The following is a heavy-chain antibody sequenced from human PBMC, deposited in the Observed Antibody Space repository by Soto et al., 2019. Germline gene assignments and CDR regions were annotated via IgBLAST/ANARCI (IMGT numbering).Heavy chain of an antibody. V-gene: IGHV1-18*01. CDR1: GYTFTNYG. J-gene: IGHJ4*02. Sequence: GASVKVSCKASGYTFTNYGISWVRQAPGQGLEWMGWINAGNGNTKYSQKFQGRVTITRDTSASTAYMELSSLRSEDTAVYYCATGRKKSITIFGVVIKSFDYWGQGTLVTVSS. CDR3: ATGRKKSITIFGVVIKSFDY. CDR2: INAGNGNT. D-gene: IGHD3-3*01.